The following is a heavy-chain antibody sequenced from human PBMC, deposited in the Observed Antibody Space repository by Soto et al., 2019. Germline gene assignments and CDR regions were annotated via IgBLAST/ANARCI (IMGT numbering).Heavy chain of an antibody. D-gene: IGHD3-16*02. CDR1: GGNIGSDAYY. Sequence: PLETMSLTYSVSGGNIGSDAYYWSGMRQHPGKGLEWIGNIYHTGSTYYNPSLKSRVVISLDTSQNQFFLRLSSVTAADTAVYFCPRYRFSGKTWSKFDYWGQGSLVTVSS. J-gene: IGHJ4*02. V-gene: IGHV4-31*03. CDR3: PRYRFSGKTWSKFDY. CDR2: IYHTGST.